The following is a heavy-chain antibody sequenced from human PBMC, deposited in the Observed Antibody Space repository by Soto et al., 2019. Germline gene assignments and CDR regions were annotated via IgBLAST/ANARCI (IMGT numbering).Heavy chain of an antibody. J-gene: IGHJ6*02. CDR3: ARNHGSLVPAATGGYFYYGLDV. CDR1: GGTFSSYA. D-gene: IGHD2-2*01. V-gene: IGHV1-69*01. Sequence: QVQLVQSGAEVKKPGSSVKVSCKASGGTFSSYALSWVRQAPGQGLEWMGGIIPSFATANYAQKFQGRVTMTADESTSTGYMEVSSLRSEDTAVYYCARNHGSLVPAATGGYFYYGLDVWGQGTTVIVSS. CDR2: IIPSFATA.